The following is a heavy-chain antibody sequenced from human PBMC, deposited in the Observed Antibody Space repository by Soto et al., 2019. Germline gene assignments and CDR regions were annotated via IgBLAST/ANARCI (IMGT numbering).Heavy chain of an antibody. D-gene: IGHD3-22*01. CDR3: AKDSPTYDSSGYYYSHFDY. CDR1: GFTFSSYG. Sequence: LRLSCAASGFTFSSYGMHWVRQAPGKGLEWVAVISYDGSNKYYADSVKGRFTISRDNSKNTLYLQMNSLRAEDTAVYYCAKDSPTYDSSGYYYSHFDYWGQGTLVTVSS. CDR2: ISYDGSNK. V-gene: IGHV3-30*18. J-gene: IGHJ4*02.